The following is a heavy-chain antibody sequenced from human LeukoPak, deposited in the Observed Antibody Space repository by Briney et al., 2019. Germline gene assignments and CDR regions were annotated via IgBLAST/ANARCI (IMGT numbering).Heavy chain of an antibody. CDR3: ARTWTYNDILTGYYDVDGYFDY. V-gene: IGHV3-21*01. CDR1: GFTFSSYS. CDR2: ISSSSSYI. D-gene: IGHD3-9*01. Sequence: GGSLRLSCAASGFTFSSYSMNWVRQAPGKGLEWVSSISSSSSYIYYADSVKGRFTISRDNAKNSLYLQMNSLRAEDTAVYYCARTWTYNDILTGYYDVDGYFDYWGQGTLVTVSS. J-gene: IGHJ4*02.